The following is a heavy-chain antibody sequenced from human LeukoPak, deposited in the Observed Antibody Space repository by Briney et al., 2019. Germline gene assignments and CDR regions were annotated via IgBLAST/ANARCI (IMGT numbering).Heavy chain of an antibody. CDR2: ISSSSSYI. J-gene: IGHJ5*02. Sequence: GGSLRLSCAASGFTFSSYSMNWVRQAPGKGLEWVSSISSSSSYIYYADSVKGRFTSSRDNAKNSLFLQMNSLRAEDTAVYYCASLGYCSSTSCWAGFDPWGQGTLVTVSS. CDR3: ASLGYCSSTSCWAGFDP. D-gene: IGHD2-2*01. V-gene: IGHV3-21*01. CDR1: GFTFSSYS.